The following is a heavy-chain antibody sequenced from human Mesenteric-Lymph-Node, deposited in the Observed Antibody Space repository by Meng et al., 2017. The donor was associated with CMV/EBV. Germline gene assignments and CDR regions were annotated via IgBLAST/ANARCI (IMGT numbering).Heavy chain of an antibody. D-gene: IGHD4-11*01. J-gene: IGHJ4*02. CDR1: GGSISTSSSY. Sequence: SETLSLTCTVSGGSISTSSSYWGWIRQPPGKGLEWIGSMYYSGNTYYNPSLKSRITISVETSKNQISLKRSSVTAADSAEYYCAEDPYDSNYGYYFDYWGQGTLVTVSS. CDR3: AEDPYDSNYGYYFDY. CDR2: MYYSGNT. V-gene: IGHV4-39*07.